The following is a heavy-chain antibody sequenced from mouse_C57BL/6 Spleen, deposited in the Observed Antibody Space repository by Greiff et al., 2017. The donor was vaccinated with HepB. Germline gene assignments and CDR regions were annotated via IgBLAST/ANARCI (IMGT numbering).Heavy chain of an antibody. CDR1: YTFTDYYM. Sequence: VQLQQSGPELVKPGASVKMSCKASGYTFTDYYMHWVKQKPGKGLEWIGEIYPGSGNTYYNEKFKGKATLTADTSSSTAYMQLSSLTSEDSAVYFCATWDWYFDVWGTGTTVTVSS. CDR2: YPGSGNTY. J-gene: IGHJ1*03. V-gene: IGHV1-83*01. CDR3: TWDWYFDV. D-gene: IGHD4-1*01.